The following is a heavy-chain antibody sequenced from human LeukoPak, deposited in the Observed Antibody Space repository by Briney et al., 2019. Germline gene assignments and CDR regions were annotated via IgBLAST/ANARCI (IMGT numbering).Heavy chain of an antibody. D-gene: IGHD3-10*01. CDR1: GESFDGYF. J-gene: IGHJ3*02. V-gene: IGHV4-34*01. CDR2: INHGGST. Sequence: PSETLSLTCAVYGESFDGYFWSWIRQPPGKGLEWIGEINHGGSTNYHPSLKSRVTISADTSKNQFSLKLSSVTAAGTAVYYCARPVPPRFENHPSGAYYRRVRQRGAFDIWGQGTPVSVSS. CDR3: ARPVPPRFENHPSGAYYRRVRQRGAFDI.